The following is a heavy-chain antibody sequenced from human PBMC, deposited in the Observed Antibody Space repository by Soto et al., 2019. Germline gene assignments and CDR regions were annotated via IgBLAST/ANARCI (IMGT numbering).Heavy chain of an antibody. CDR2: IWNDGSNK. V-gene: IGHV3-33*01. J-gene: IGHJ6*02. CDR3: ARALFPDVDIYAMDV. Sequence: XVSLRLSCAASGFTFRDHAMHWVRQAPGKGREWLAIIWNDGSNKFYAGSVQGRFTISRDNSKNTVYLQMNTLSAEDTAVYYCARALFPDVDIYAMDVWGQGTTVTVSS. D-gene: IGHD5-12*01. CDR1: GFTFRDHA.